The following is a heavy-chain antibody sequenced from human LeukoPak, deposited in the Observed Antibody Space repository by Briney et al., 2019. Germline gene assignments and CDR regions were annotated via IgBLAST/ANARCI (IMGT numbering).Heavy chain of an antibody. V-gene: IGHV3-30*02. Sequence: GGSLRLSCAASGFTFSSYGMHWVRQAPGKGPEWVAFIRYDGSNKYYADSVKGRFTISRDNSKNTLYLQMNSLRAEDTAVYYCARRGSGYDLVGYFDYWGQGTLVTVSS. CDR2: IRYDGSNK. D-gene: IGHD5-12*01. J-gene: IGHJ4*02. CDR3: ARRGSGYDLVGYFDY. CDR1: GFTFSSYG.